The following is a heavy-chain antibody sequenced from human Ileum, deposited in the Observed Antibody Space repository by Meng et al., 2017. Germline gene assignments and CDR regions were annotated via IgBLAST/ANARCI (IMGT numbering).Heavy chain of an antibody. CDR1: GFSFSDSS. CDR2: IRSKANNYAT. CDR3: TRLYSAG. D-gene: IGHD6-13*01. V-gene: IGHV3-73*02. Sequence: VQRLGSGGGLVPLGGSLKLSCAASGFSFSDSSMHWVRQASGKGLEWVGHIRSKANNYATAYAASVKGRFTISRDESKNTAYLQMSSLKTEDTAVYYCTRLYSAGWGQGTLVTVSS. J-gene: IGHJ4*02.